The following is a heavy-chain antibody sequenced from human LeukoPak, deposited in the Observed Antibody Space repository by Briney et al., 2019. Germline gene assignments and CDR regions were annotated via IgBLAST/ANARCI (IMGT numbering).Heavy chain of an antibody. CDR2: VHDTGKT. Sequence: PSETLSLTCTVSGGSISSFYWSWIRQPPREGLEWIGYVHDTGKTDYNSSLKSRLTISIDTSNNQFSLRMNSVTAADTAVYYCARLADDSSGYAYWGQGTLVTVSS. D-gene: IGHD3-22*01. V-gene: IGHV4-59*08. J-gene: IGHJ4*02. CDR3: ARLADDSSGYAY. CDR1: GGSISSFY.